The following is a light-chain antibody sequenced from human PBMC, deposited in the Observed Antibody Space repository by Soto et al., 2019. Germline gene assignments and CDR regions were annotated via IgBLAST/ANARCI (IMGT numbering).Light chain of an antibody. Sequence: EIVMTQSPATLSVSPGERATLSCRASQGISSALAWYQQKPGQAPRLLVYGASTRATGLPARFSGSGSGTEFTLTISSLQSEDFAVYYCQQLHNWPLTFGGGTKVDIK. V-gene: IGKV3-15*01. CDR2: GAS. J-gene: IGKJ4*01. CDR1: QGISSA. CDR3: QQLHNWPLT.